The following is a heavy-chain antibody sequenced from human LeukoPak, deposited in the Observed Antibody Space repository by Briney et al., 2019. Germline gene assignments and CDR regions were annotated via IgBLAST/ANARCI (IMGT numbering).Heavy chain of an antibody. CDR1: GFTVSSNY. J-gene: IGHJ2*01. V-gene: IGHV3-53*01. Sequence: GGSLRLSCAASGFTVSSNYMSWVRQAPGKGLEWVSVIYSGGSTYYADSVKGRFTISRDNSKNTLYLQMNNLRAEDTAVYYWARDGGYGSYVSPSNWFFDLWGRGTLVTVSS. CDR3: ARDGGYGSYVSPSNWFFDL. CDR2: IYSGGST. D-gene: IGHD1-26*01.